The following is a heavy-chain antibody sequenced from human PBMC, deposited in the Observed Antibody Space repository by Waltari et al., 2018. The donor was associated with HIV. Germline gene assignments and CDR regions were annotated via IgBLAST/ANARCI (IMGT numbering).Heavy chain of an antibody. J-gene: IGHJ4*02. Sequence: QVQLVEAGGGVVQPGRSLRLSCTASGFIFSSYGMHWVHQAPGKGLEWVAVVWYDGNNKYYADSVKGRFTISRDNSKNTLYLQMNNLGVEDTAVYYCARTPYDTSGYCFDYWGQGTLVIVSS. CDR2: VWYDGNNK. CDR1: GFIFSSYG. V-gene: IGHV3-33*01. D-gene: IGHD3-22*01. CDR3: ARTPYDTSGYCFDY.